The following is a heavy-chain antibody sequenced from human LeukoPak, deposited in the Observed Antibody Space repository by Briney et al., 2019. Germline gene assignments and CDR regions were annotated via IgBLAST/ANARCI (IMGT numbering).Heavy chain of an antibody. CDR1: GYTFTSYG. V-gene: IGHV1-18*01. CDR3: ARGGAYCGGDCYSVAPDY. Sequence: ASVKVSCKASGYTFTSYGISWVRQAPGQGLEWMGWISAYNGNTNYAQKLQGRVTMTTDTSTSTAYMELRSLRSDDTAMYYCARGGAYCGGDCYSVAPDYWGQGTLVTVSS. D-gene: IGHD2-21*01. J-gene: IGHJ4*02. CDR2: ISAYNGNT.